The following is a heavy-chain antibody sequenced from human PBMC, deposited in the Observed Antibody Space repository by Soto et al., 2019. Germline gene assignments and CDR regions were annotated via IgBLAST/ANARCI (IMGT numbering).Heavy chain of an antibody. Sequence: QSGGSLRLSCAASGFIFENFGMSWVRLAPGKGLEWISSISGSGFKKYYADSVKGRFTISRDNSKSTVYLELNNLSAEDTAVYHCAKNQGVELVPLATVDWFDPWGQGSVVTVSS. CDR1: GFIFENFG. CDR3: AKNQGVELVPLATVDWFDP. V-gene: IGHV3-23*01. D-gene: IGHD1-26*01. J-gene: IGHJ5*02. CDR2: ISGSGFKK.